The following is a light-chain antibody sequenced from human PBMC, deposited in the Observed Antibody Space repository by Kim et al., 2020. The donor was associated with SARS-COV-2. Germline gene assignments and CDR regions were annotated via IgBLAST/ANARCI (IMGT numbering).Light chain of an antibody. CDR2: GNS. CDR3: QSYDSSLSGYV. V-gene: IGLV1-40*01. J-gene: IGLJ1*01. Sequence: GVTITCTGNSSNCGPGYDVHWYQQLPGTAPKLLIYGNSNRPSGVPDRFSGSKSGTSASLAITGLQAEYEADYYCQSYDSSLSGYVFGTGTKVTVL. CDR1: SSNCGPGYD.